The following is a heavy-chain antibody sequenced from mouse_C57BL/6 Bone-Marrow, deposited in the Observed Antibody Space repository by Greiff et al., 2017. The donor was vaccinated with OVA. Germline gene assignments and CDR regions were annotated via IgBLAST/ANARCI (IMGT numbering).Heavy chain of an antibody. CDR3: ARRGTGTSSWFAY. Sequence: EVKLVESGGGLVKPGGSLKLSCAASGFTFSDYGMHWVRQAPEKGLEWVAYISSGSSPIYYADTAQGRITSSRDQSKNTLFLQMTSLRSEDTAMYYCARRGTGTSSWFAYWGQGTLVTVSA. D-gene: IGHD4-1*01. CDR2: ISSGSSPI. CDR1: GFTFSDYG. V-gene: IGHV5-17*01. J-gene: IGHJ3*01.